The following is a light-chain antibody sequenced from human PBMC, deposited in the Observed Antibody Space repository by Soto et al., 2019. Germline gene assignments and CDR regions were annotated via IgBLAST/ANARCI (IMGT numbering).Light chain of an antibody. CDR2: AAT. CDR3: EQLHMYPPT. J-gene: IGKJ1*01. CDR1: QDINSY. V-gene: IGKV1-9*01. Sequence: DIRLTQSPSFLSASVGDRVTITCRASQDINSYLAWYQQKPGKAPKLLIYAATTLVTAVPSRFSGGEYWTEFNLTPSSHHPEDVANYYCEQLHMYPPTFGRGTKVEFK.